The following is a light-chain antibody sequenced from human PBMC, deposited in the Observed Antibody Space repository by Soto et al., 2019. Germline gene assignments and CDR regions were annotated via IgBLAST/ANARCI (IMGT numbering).Light chain of an antibody. CDR2: EVN. CDR3: SSYQISTAYL. V-gene: IGLV2-14*01. J-gene: IGLJ1*01. Sequence: QSVLTQPASVSGSPGQSITISCTGTSSDVGGYDYVSWYQLHPGKAPKLMVFEVNNRPSGVSYRFSGSKSGNTASLTISGLQAEDEADYFCSSYQISTAYLFGTGTKVTVL. CDR1: SSDVGGYDY.